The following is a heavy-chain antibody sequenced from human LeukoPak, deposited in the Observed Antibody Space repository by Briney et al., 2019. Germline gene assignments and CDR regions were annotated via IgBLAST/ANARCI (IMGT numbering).Heavy chain of an antibody. CDR1: GFTFSRYW. J-gene: IGHJ4*02. CDR2: INEDGSGK. D-gene: IGHD4-17*01. V-gene: IGHV3-7*03. Sequence: SGGSVRLSCADSGFTFSRYWMTWVRQAPGKGLEWVASINEDGSGKHYVDSVKGRFTISRDNAQKSVYLEMNSLRAEDTAVYYCARAVTSTEGYWGQGTLVTVSS. CDR3: ARAVTSTEGY.